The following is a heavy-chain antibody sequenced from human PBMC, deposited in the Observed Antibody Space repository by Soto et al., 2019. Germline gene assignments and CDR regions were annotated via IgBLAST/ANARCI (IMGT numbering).Heavy chain of an antibody. D-gene: IGHD1-20*01. J-gene: IGHJ6*02. CDR3: ARGDGITGTVGYYYYGMDV. V-gene: IGHV4-39*07. CDR2: IYYSGST. Sequence: SETLSLTCTVSGDSISSSSYYWGWIRQPPGKGLEWIGYIYYSGSTYYNPSLKSRVTISVDTSKNQFSLKLSSVTAADTAVYYCARGDGITGTVGYYYYGMDVWGQGTTVTVSS. CDR1: GDSISSSSYY.